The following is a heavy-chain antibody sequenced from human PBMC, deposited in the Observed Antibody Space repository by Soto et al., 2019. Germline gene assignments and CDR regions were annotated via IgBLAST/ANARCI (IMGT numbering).Heavy chain of an antibody. J-gene: IGHJ5*02. CDR2: IYHSGST. D-gene: IGHD6-6*01. V-gene: IGHV4-38-2*02. CDR1: GYSISSGYY. Sequence: SETLSLTCAVSGYSISSGYYWGWIRQPPGKGLEWIGSIYHSGSTYYNPSLKSRVTISVDTSKNQFSLKLSSVTAADTAVYYCARDGGYSSSSSARNWFDPRGQGTLVTVSS. CDR3: ARDGGYSSSSSARNWFDP.